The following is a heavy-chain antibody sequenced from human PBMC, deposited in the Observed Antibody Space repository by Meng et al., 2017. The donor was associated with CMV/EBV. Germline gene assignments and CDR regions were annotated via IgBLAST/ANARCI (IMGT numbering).Heavy chain of an antibody. V-gene: IGHV3-15*01. CDR1: GFTFSNAW. Sequence: LSLTCAASGFTFSNAWMSWVRQAPGKGLEWVGRIKSKTDGGTTDYAAPVKGRFTISRDDSKNTLYLQMNSLKTEDTAVYYCTTCSSTSCYTRWGYYYYGMDVWGQGTTVTVSS. D-gene: IGHD2-2*02. CDR2: IKSKTDGGTT. J-gene: IGHJ6*02. CDR3: TTCSSTSCYTRWGYYYYGMDV.